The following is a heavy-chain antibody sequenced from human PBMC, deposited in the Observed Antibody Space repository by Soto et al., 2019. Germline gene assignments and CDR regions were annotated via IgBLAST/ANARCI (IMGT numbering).Heavy chain of an antibody. CDR1: GGTFSSYA. J-gene: IGHJ6*02. D-gene: IGHD6-6*01. Sequence: QVQLVQSGAEVKKPGSSVKVSCKASGGTFSSYAISWVRQAPGQGLEWMGGIIPIFGTANYAQKFQGRVTITADESTSTAYMELSSLRSEDTDVYYCARAHGIAARPLPWYYCMDVWGQGTTVTVSS. V-gene: IGHV1-69*01. CDR3: ARAHGIAARPLPWYYCMDV. CDR2: IIPIFGTA.